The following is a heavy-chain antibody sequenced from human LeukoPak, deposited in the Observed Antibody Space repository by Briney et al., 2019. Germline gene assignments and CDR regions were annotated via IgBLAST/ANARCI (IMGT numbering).Heavy chain of an antibody. V-gene: IGHV1-3*04. Sequence: ASVKVSCKASGYTFTTYAIHWVRQAPGQRLEWMGWINTGNGNPKYSQKFQGRVTITRDASASTAYMDLSSLRSEGTAVYYCARIKEMAPYQAHFDYWGQGSLVTVSS. J-gene: IGHJ4*02. CDR2: INTGNGNP. CDR1: GYTFTTYA. D-gene: IGHD5-24*01. CDR3: ARIKEMAPYQAHFDY.